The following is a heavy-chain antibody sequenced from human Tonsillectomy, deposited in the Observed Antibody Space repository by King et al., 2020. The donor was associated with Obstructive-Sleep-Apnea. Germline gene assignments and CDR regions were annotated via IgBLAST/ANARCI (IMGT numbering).Heavy chain of an antibody. D-gene: IGHD3-10*01. V-gene: IGHV3-9*01. Sequence: VQLVESGGGLVQPGRSLRLSCAASGFTFDDYAMHWVRQAPGKGLEWVSGISWNSGSIGYADSVKGRFTISRDNAKNSLYLQMNSLRAEDTALYYCAKDTTYYYGSGRPFDAFDIWGQGTMVTVSS. J-gene: IGHJ3*02. CDR2: ISWNSGSI. CDR1: GFTFDDYA. CDR3: AKDTTYYYGSGRPFDAFDI.